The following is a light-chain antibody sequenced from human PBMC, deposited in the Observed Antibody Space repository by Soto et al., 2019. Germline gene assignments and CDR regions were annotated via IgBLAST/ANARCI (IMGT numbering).Light chain of an antibody. Sequence: QPVLTQSPSASAALGASVKLTCTLSSGHSSDAIAWHQQQPEKGPRYLMKLNSDGSHSKGDGSPDRFSGSSAGAERYLTISSLQSEDEAYCYCQTWGTGLLVFGGGTKLTVL. CDR3: QTWGTGLLV. J-gene: IGLJ2*01. V-gene: IGLV4-69*01. CDR1: SGHSSDA. CDR2: LNSDGSH.